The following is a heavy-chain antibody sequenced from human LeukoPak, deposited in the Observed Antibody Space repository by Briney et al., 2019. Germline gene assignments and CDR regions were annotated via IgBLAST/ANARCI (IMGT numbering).Heavy chain of an antibody. CDR2: IYYTGST. CDR1: GASISGSGYY. J-gene: IGHJ4*02. V-gene: IGHV4-39*07. CDR3: ASIPYYEGAAY. Sequence: PSETLSLTCAVSGASISGSGYYLGWIRQPPGKGLEWIGNIYYTGSTYYNASLQSRVTISIDMSKNQFSLRLSSVTAADTAVYYCASIPYYEGAAYWGQGTLVTVSS. D-gene: IGHD2/OR15-2a*01.